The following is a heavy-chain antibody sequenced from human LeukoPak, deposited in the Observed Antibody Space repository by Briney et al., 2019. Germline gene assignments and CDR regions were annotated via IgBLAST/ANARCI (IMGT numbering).Heavy chain of an antibody. V-gene: IGHV3-23*01. Sequence: PGGSLRLSCADSGFIFSSYAMSWVRQAPGKGLEWVSALSGSGGNTYYADSVKGRFTISRDNSKSTLYLQMNRLRGDDTAVYYCAKDRMKWRVAAASIDYSGRGTLVTVST. CDR1: GFIFSSYA. D-gene: IGHD2-2*01. J-gene: IGHJ4*02. CDR3: AKDRMKWRVAAASIDY. CDR2: LSGSGGNT.